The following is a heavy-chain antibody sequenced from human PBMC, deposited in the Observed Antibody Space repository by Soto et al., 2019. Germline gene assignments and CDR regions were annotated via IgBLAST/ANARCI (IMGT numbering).Heavy chain of an antibody. V-gene: IGHV3-23*01. CDR1: GFTFSTCA. Sequence: PVGSLRLSCPATGFTFSTCAMSWVRQAPGRGLEWVSIISGNGGSTYYAASVKGRFTISRDNTKNTLYLQMDSLTAEDTAVYYCAKGSEFSNSYTLDFDFWGQGALVTVSS. D-gene: IGHD6-6*01. CDR2: ISGNGGST. CDR3: AKGSEFSNSYTLDFDF. J-gene: IGHJ4*02.